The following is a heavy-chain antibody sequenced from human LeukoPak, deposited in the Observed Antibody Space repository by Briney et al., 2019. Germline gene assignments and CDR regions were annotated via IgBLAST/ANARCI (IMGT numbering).Heavy chain of an antibody. J-gene: IGHJ5*02. CDR3: ARGCRGSVVVVMRYNWFDP. V-gene: IGHV4-34*01. D-gene: IGHD3-22*01. Sequence: SETLSLTCAVYGGSFSGYYWSWIRQPPGKGLEWIGEINHSGSTNYNPSFKSRVTISVDTSKNQFSLKLSSVTAADTAVYYCARGCRGSVVVVMRYNWFDPWGQGTLVTVSS. CDR1: GGSFSGYY. CDR2: INHSGST.